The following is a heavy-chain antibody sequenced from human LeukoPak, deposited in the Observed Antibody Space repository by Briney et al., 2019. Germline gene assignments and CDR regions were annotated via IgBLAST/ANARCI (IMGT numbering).Heavy chain of an antibody. CDR3: ARFETCQCDDVFDI. V-gene: IGHV3-21*01. CDR1: GFTFSAYS. J-gene: IGHJ3*02. Sequence: RGSLRLSCAASGFTFSAYSMNWVRQAPRQGLEWVSSITSSSSSTYYADSVKGRFPISRDNAKNSLYLQMNILRAEDTAVYFCARFETCQCDDVFDIWGQGTMVTVSS. CDR2: ITSSSSST. D-gene: IGHD3-9*01.